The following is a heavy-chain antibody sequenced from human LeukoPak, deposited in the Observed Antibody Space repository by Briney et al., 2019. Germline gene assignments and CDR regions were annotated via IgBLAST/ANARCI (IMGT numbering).Heavy chain of an antibody. CDR2: ISYVGSNR. CDR1: GFTLSNHH. V-gene: IGHV3-30-3*01. Sequence: GGSLRLSCAPSGFTLSNHHINWVRQAPGKGPEWVAIISYVGSNRYYADSAKGRFTISRDNSKNTLYLQMNSLRAEDTAVYYCARVHDSSGYSGYYYYYGMDVWGQGTTVTVSS. J-gene: IGHJ6*02. CDR3: ARVHDSSGYSGYYYYYGMDV. D-gene: IGHD3-22*01.